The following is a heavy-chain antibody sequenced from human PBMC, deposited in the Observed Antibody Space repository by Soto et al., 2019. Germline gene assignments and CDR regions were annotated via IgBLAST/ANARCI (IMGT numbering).Heavy chain of an antibody. CDR3: ARGDQGFDY. D-gene: IGHD3-16*01. CDR2: TYYRSKWFN. V-gene: IGHV6-1*01. Sequence: SQILSLTCSISGDSLSSNSDAWNLIRQSPSRGLEWLGRTYYRSKWFNNYALSVKSRITINPDTSKNQFSLQLNSVTPEDTAVYYCARGDQGFDYWGQGTLVTVSS. CDR1: GDSLSSNSDA. J-gene: IGHJ4*02.